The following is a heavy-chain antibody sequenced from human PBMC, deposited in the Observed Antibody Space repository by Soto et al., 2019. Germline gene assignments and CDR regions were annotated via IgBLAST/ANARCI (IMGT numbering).Heavy chain of an antibody. CDR3: ARLSGRTYYDFWSGYYENTTYGMDV. D-gene: IGHD3-3*01. CDR2: IYYSGST. V-gene: IGHV4-39*01. Sequence: SETLSLTSTVSGGSISSSSYYWGWIRQPPGKGLEWIGSIYYSGSTYYNPSLKSRVTISVDTSKNQFSLKLSSVTAADTAVYYCARLSGRTYYDFWSGYYENTTYGMDVWGQGTTVTVSS. CDR1: GGSISSSSYY. J-gene: IGHJ6*02.